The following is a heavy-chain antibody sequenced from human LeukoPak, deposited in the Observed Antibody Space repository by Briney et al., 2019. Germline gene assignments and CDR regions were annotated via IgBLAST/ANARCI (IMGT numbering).Heavy chain of an antibody. Sequence: GRSLRLSCAASGFTFSSYGMHWVRQAPGKGLEWVAVIWYDGSDKYYADSVKGRFTISRDNSKNTLYLQMNSLRAEDTAVYYCARDGCSGSSCYGIDYWGQGTLVTVSS. D-gene: IGHD2-15*01. V-gene: IGHV3-33*01. CDR3: ARDGCSGSSCYGIDY. CDR2: IWYDGSDK. CDR1: GFTFSSYG. J-gene: IGHJ4*02.